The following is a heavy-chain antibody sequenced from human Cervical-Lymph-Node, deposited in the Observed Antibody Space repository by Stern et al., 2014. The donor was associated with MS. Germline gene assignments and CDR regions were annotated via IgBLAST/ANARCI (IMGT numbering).Heavy chain of an antibody. CDR2: FDPEDGET. J-gene: IGHJ6*02. CDR1: GYTLTELS. Sequence: QAQLVESGAEVKKPGASVKVSCKVSGYTLTELSMPWVRQAPGKGIEWMGGFDPEDGETIYAQKFQGRVTMTEDTSTDTAYMELSSLRSEDTAVYYCATDRDDFRSGYSAPTKGYGLDVWGQGTTVTVTS. V-gene: IGHV1-24*01. CDR3: ATDRDDFRSGYSAPTKGYGLDV. D-gene: IGHD3-3*01.